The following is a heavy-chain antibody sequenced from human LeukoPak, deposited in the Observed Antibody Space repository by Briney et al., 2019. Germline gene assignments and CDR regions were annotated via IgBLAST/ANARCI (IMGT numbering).Heavy chain of an antibody. CDR1: GGSISSYY. CDR3: ARDKSGDYYDSSGYSDYYYMDV. Sequence: PSETLPLTCTVSGGSISSYYWSWIRQPAGKGLEWIGRIYTSGSTNYNPSLKSRVTISVDKSKNQFSLKLSSVTAADTAVYYCARDKSGDYYDSSGYSDYYYMDVWGKGTTVTVSS. V-gene: IGHV4-4*07. J-gene: IGHJ6*03. D-gene: IGHD3-22*01. CDR2: IYTSGST.